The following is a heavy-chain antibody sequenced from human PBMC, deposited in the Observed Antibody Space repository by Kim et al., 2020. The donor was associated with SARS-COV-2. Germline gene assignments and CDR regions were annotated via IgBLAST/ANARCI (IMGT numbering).Heavy chain of an antibody. Sequence: YVNSVQGQFTISRDNSKNTLYLQMNGLRAEDTAIYYCAKGGYTQLPFDYWGQGTLVTVSS. D-gene: IGHD5-12*01. J-gene: IGHJ4*02. CDR3: AKGGYTQLPFDY. V-gene: IGHV3-23*01.